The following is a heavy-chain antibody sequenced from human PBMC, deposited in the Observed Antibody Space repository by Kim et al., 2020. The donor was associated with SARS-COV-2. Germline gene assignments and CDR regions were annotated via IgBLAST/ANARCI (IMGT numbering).Heavy chain of an antibody. J-gene: IGHJ5*02. Sequence: GGSLRLSCDASGFTFSGYWMTWVRRAPGKGLEWVANIKEDGSEKNYMDSLRGRFTISRDKAKNSLYLQMHSLRADDTAVYYCAREGYYYDSSGYYFWFDPWGQGTRVTVSS. D-gene: IGHD3-22*01. CDR3: AREGYYYDSSGYYFWFDP. CDR1: GFTFSGYW. V-gene: IGHV3-7*01. CDR2: IKEDGSEK.